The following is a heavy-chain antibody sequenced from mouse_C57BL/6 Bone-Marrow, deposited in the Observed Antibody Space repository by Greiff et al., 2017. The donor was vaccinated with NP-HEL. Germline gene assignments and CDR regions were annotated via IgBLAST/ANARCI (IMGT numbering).Heavy chain of an antibody. V-gene: IGHV1-82*01. D-gene: IGHD4-1*02. CDR2: IYPGDGDT. Sequence: QVQLQQSGPELVKPGASVKISCKASGYAFSSSWMNWVKQRPGKGLEWIGRIYPGDGDTNYNGKFKGKATLTADKSSSTAYMQLSSLTSEDSAVYFCARYSTGPYWYFDVWGTGTTVTVSS. J-gene: IGHJ1*03. CDR1: GYAFSSSW. CDR3: ARYSTGPYWYFDV.